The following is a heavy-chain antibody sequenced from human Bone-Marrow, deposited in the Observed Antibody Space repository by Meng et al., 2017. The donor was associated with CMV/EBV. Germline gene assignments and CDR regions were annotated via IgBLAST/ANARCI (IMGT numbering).Heavy chain of an antibody. CDR3: AKDNGKLGGDYHSDY. D-gene: IGHD4-17*01. Sequence: GESLKISCAASGFTFDDYAMHWVRQAPGKGLEWVSLISWDGGSTYYADSVKGRFTISRDNAKNSLYLQMNSLRAEDTALYYCAKDNGKLGGDYHSDYWGQGTLVTVSS. CDR2: ISWDGGST. V-gene: IGHV3-43D*03. J-gene: IGHJ4*02. CDR1: GFTFDDYA.